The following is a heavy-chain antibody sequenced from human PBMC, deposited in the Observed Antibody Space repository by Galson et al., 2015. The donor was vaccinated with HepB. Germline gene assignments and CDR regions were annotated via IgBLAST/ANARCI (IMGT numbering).Heavy chain of an antibody. CDR3: ARNDYSPDWFDP. J-gene: IGHJ5*02. Sequence: SLRLSCAASGFTFSDYYMSWIRQAPGKGLEWVSYISSSSSYTNYADSVKGRFTISRDNAKNSLYLQMDSLRAEDTAVYYCARNDYSPDWFDPWGQGTLVTVSS. CDR1: GFTFSDYY. V-gene: IGHV3-11*06. D-gene: IGHD1-1*01. CDR2: ISSSSSYT.